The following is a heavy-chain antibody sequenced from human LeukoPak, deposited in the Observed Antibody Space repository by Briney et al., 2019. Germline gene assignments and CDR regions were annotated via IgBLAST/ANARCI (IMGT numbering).Heavy chain of an antibody. CDR1: GFTFSSYW. J-gene: IGHJ4*02. CDR2: IKQDGSEK. Sequence: PGGSLRLSCAASGFTFSSYWMSWVRQAPGKGLEWVANIKQDGSEKYYVDSVKGRFTMSRDNAKNSLYLQMNSLRAEDTAVYYCARDLEDYYDSSGYFDYWGQGTLVTVSS. CDR3: ARDLEDYYDSSGYFDY. V-gene: IGHV3-7*01. D-gene: IGHD3-22*01.